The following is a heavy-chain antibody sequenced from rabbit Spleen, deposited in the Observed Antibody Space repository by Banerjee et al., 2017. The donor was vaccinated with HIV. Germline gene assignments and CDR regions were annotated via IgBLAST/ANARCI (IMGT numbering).Heavy chain of an antibody. J-gene: IGHJ4*01. V-gene: IGHV1S40*01. Sequence: QSLEESGGDLVKPGASLTLTCTASGFSFSSSDYMCWVRQAPGKGLEWIACIDAASSGSTYAASWAKGRFTISKTSSTTVDLKMTSLTAADTATYFCAREGYAGYGWNFSLWGPVTLVTVS. CDR2: IDAASSGST. D-gene: IGHD7-1*01. CDR3: AREGYAGYGWNFSL. CDR1: GFSFSSSDY.